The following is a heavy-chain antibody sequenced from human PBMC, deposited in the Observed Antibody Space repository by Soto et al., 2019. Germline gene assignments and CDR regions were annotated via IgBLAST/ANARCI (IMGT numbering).Heavy chain of an antibody. J-gene: IGHJ5*02. CDR1: GLTFRNYG. CDR3: AKVTGDCSRVSCNPGDNGFDP. D-gene: IGHD2-15*01. V-gene: IGHV3-30*18. Sequence: QVHLVESGGGVVQPGRSLRLSCAVSGLTFRNYGMHWVRLAPGKGLEWVAIISYDGSKKYYLDSVKGRFTISRDNSRNTVYLEMNSLRVEDTAVYYCAKVTGDCSRVSCNPGDNGFDPWGQGTLVTVSS. CDR2: ISYDGSKK.